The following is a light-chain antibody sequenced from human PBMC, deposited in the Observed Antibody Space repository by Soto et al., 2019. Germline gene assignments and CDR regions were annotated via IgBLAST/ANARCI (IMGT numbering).Light chain of an antibody. CDR2: GAS. V-gene: IGKV3-20*01. J-gene: IGKJ4*01. CDR1: QSVSNNH. Sequence: EIVLTQSPGTLSLSPGERATLSCRASQSVSNNHLAWYQQKPGQAPRLLIYGASSRATGIPDRFSVSWSGTDFTLTISRLEPEDFAVYYCQQYGSSPLTFGGGTKVEIK. CDR3: QQYGSSPLT.